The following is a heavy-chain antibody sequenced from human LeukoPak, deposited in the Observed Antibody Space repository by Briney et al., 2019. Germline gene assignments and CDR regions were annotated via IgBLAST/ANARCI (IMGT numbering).Heavy chain of an antibody. V-gene: IGHV3-23*01. D-gene: IGHD1-1*01. Sequence: PGGSLRLSCVASGFTFSSYAMTWVRQAPGKGLEWDALITHTGGDSYYADSVKGRFAISRDNSKNTLYLEMNDLRAEDTALYFCGKDKTTYNWWEVIESWGQGALVTVSS. CDR2: ITHTGGDS. CDR1: GFTFSSYA. CDR3: GKDKTTYNWWEVIES. J-gene: IGHJ4*02.